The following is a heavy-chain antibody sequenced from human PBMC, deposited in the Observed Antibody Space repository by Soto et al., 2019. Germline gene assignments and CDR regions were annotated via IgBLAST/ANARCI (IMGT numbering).Heavy chain of an antibody. CDR1: VGAISSSKW. CDR3: ARASATIAAAAIFDY. D-gene: IGHD6-13*01. Sequence: QVQLQESGPGLVKPSGTLSLTCAVSVGAISSSKWWSWVRQPPGKGLEWIGEIYQSGSTNYNPSLESRVRMSVDKSRNQFSLKLTSVTAADTAVYYCARASATIAAAAIFDYWCQRTLVTVSS. V-gene: IGHV4-4*02. CDR2: IYQSGST. J-gene: IGHJ4*02.